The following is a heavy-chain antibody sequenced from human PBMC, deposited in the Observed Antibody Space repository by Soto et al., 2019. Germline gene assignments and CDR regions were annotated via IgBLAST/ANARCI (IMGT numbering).Heavy chain of an antibody. J-gene: IGHJ4*02. Sequence: GGSLRLSCAASGFTFSSYVMSWVRQAPGKGLEWVSTISDSGGSTYFADSVKGRFTISRDNSKNTVYLQMNSLRAEDTAVYYCAKEGSRYSGYDLDYWGQGTLVTVSS. CDR2: ISDSGGST. CDR3: AKEGSRYSGYDLDY. V-gene: IGHV3-23*01. CDR1: GFTFSSYV. D-gene: IGHD5-12*01.